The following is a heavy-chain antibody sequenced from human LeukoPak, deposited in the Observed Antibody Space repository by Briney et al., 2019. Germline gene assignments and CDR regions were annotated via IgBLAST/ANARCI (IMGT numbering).Heavy chain of an antibody. D-gene: IGHD1-26*01. CDR3: ARERAYIERSGLDY. V-gene: IGHV3-30*02. CDR2: IRYDGSNK. Sequence: GGSLRLSCAASGFTFSSYGMHWVRQAPGKGLEWVAFIRYDGSNKYYADSVKGRFTISRDNSKNTLYLQMNSLRAEDTAVYYCARERAYIERSGLDYWGQGTLVTVSS. J-gene: IGHJ4*02. CDR1: GFTFSSYG.